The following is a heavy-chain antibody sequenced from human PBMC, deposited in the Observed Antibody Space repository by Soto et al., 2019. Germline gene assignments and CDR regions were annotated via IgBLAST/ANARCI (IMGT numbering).Heavy chain of an antibody. J-gene: IGHJ4*02. D-gene: IGHD5-12*01. CDR3: AKTTRRGYRGYDYVSDY. V-gene: IGHV3-23*01. Sequence: EVQLLESGGGLVQPGGSLRLSCAASGFTFSSYAMSWVRQAPGKGLEWVSAISGSGGSTYYADSVKGRFTISRDNSKNSLYLQMNSLRAEDTAVYYCAKTTRRGYRGYDYVSDYWGQGTLVTVSS. CDR2: ISGSGGST. CDR1: GFTFSSYA.